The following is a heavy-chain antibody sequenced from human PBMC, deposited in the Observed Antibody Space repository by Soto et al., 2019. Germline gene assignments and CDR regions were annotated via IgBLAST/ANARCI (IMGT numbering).Heavy chain of an antibody. CDR3: TRVEISPGGNFDS. CDR1: GFTFSNYW. V-gene: IGHV3-74*01. CDR2: INPDGRTT. J-gene: IGHJ4*02. Sequence: EVQLVESGGGLVQPGGSLRLSCEASGFTFSNYWMHWVRQAPGKGLVWVSRINPDGRTTSYADSVKGRFIISRDNAKNPVNLQMNSLRAEDTAVYYCTRVEISPGGNFDSWGQGTLVTVSS. D-gene: IGHD3-16*02.